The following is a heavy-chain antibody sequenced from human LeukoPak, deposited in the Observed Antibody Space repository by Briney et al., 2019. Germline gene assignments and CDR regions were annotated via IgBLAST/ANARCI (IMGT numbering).Heavy chain of an antibody. CDR1: GFTFSSYW. V-gene: IGHV3-74*01. CDR2: INSDGSST. D-gene: IGHD2-15*01. CDR3: ARSSPIYHLDY. Sequence: PGGSLRLSCAASGFTFSSYWMHWVRQAPGKGLVWVSRINSDGSSTSYADSVKGRFTISRDNAKNTLYLQMNSLRAEDTAVYYCARSSPIYHLDYWGQGTLGTVFS. J-gene: IGHJ4*02.